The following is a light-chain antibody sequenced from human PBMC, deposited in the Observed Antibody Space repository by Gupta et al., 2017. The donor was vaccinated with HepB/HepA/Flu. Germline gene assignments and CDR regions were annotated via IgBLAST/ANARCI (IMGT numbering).Light chain of an antibody. CDR1: QSVSSSY. CDR3: QQYGSSPGT. J-gene: IGKJ1*01. Sequence: ELVLTQSPATLSLSPGERATLSCRASQSVSSSYLAWYQPKPGQAPRLLIYGASSRATGIPDRFSGSGSGTDFTLTISRLEPEDFAVYYCQQYGSSPGTFGQGTKVEIK. CDR2: GAS. V-gene: IGKV3-20*01.